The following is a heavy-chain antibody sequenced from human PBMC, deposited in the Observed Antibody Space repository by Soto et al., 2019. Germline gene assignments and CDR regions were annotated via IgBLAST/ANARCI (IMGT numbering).Heavy chain of an antibody. J-gene: IGHJ4*02. CDR1: GFTFGSYW. CDR2: IKPDGSAT. CDR3: ARAGYCGPGCYYYFDY. D-gene: IGHD2-21*02. V-gene: IGHV3-7*01. Sequence: EVQLVASGGGLVQPGGSLRLSCAVSGFTFGSYWMNWVRLIPGKGLEWVAYIKPDGSATYYVDSVKGRFTISRDNAKTSRYLQMNSLRVEDTSVYYCARAGYCGPGCYYYFDYWGQGTLVTVSS.